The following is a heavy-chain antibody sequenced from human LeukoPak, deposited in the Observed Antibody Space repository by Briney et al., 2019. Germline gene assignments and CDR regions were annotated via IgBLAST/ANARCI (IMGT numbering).Heavy chain of an antibody. CDR3: ARDPSYDSSGYTDAFDI. CDR1: GFTFSSYS. V-gene: IGHV3-21*01. Sequence: GGSLRLSCAASGFTFSSYSMNWVRQAPGKGLEWVSSISSSSGYIYYADSVKGRFTISRDNAKNSLYLQMNSLRAEDTAVYYCARDPSYDSSGYTDAFDIWGQGAMVTVSS. J-gene: IGHJ3*02. D-gene: IGHD3-22*01. CDR2: ISSSSGYI.